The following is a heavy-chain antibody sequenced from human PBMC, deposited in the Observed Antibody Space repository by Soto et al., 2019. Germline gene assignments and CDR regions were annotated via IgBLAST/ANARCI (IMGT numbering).Heavy chain of an antibody. CDR1: GFTFSSYA. CDR3: AKDSFFGYGSGSYYIA. V-gene: IGHV3-23*01. J-gene: IGHJ5*02. D-gene: IGHD3-10*01. Sequence: GGSLRLSCAASGFTFSSYAMSWVRQAPGKGLEWVSAISGSGGSTYYADSVKGRFTISRDNSKNTLYLQMNSLRAEDTAVYYCAKDSFFGYGSGSYYIAWGQGTLVTVSS. CDR2: ISGSGGST.